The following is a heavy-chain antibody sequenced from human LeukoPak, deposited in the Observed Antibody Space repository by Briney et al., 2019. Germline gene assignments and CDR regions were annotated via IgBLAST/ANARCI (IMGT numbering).Heavy chain of an antibody. V-gene: IGHV4-38-2*02. D-gene: IGHD6-19*01. Sequence: SETLSLTCTVSGYSISSGYYWGWIRQPPGKGLEWIGSIYHSGSTYYNPSLKSRVTISVDTSKNQFSLKLSSVTAADTAVYYCARRIVSSGWSHQDAFDIWGQGTMVTVSS. CDR1: GYSISSGYY. J-gene: IGHJ3*02. CDR3: ARRIVSSGWSHQDAFDI. CDR2: IYHSGST.